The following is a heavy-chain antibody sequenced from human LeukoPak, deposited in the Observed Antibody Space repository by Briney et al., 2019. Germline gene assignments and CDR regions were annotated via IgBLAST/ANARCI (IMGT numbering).Heavy chain of an antibody. CDR3: ARGGFRHFDP. D-gene: IGHD3-22*01. CDR2: IKEDEIEI. CDR1: GFAFNGQT. V-gene: IGHV3-7*01. J-gene: IGHJ5*02. Sequence: GKSLRLSCAASGFAFNGQTMSWVRQAPGKGLEWVASIKEDEIEIHYVDSEKGRFTISRDNAKDSLYLQMNSLRVEDTAVYYCARGGFRHFDPWGQGTLVAVSS.